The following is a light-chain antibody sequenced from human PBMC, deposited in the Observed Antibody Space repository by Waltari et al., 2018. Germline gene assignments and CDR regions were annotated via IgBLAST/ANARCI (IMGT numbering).Light chain of an antibody. CDR3: QQCYSTPLT. CDR1: QSISNY. CDR2: AAS. V-gene: IGKV1-39*01. Sequence: DIQLTQSPSSLSASVGDRVTITCRASQSISNYLNWYQQKPGKAPKVVISAASSLQSGVPSRFSGSGSGTAFTLTISSLHPEDFATYYCQQCYSTPLTVGGGTKVE. J-gene: IGKJ4*01.